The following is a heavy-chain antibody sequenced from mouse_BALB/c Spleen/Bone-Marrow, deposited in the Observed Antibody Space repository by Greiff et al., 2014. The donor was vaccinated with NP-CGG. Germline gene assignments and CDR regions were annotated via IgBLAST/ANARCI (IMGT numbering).Heavy chain of an antibody. Sequence: LVESGAELVRPGTSVKLSCKASGYSFTSYWMNWVEQRPGQGLEWIGMIHPSGSETRLNQNFKDKATLTVDKSSSTAHMQLSSPTSEDSAVYYCARSRGEGYWGQGTLVTVSA. CDR2: IHPSGSET. V-gene: IGHV1-61*01. CDR1: GYSFTSYW. CDR3: ARSRGEGY. J-gene: IGHJ3*01.